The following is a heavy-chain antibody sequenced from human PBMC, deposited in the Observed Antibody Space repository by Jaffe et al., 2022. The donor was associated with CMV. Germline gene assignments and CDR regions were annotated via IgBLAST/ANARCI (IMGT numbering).Heavy chain of an antibody. V-gene: IGHV3-21*01. Sequence: EVQLVESGGGLVKPGGSLRLSCTASGFIFSNYNMNWVRQAPGKGLEWVSSITSSSTYIYYADSMKGRFTISRDNAKNSLYLQMDSLRAEDTAVYYCARGPIIAAVGIRNYYYMDDWGKGTTVTVSS. D-gene: IGHD6-13*01. CDR2: ITSSSTYI. CDR1: GFIFSNYN. CDR3: ARGPIIAAVGIRNYYYMDD. J-gene: IGHJ6*03.